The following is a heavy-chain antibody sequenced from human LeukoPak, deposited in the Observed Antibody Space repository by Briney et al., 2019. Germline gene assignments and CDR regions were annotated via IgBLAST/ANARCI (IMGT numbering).Heavy chain of an antibody. D-gene: IGHD6-13*01. Sequence: SETLSLTCTVSGGSISSYYWSWIRQLPGKGLEWIGYIYYSGSTNYNPSLKSRVTISVDTSKNQFSLKLSSVTAADTAVYYCATHSSSWYDAFDIWGQGTMVTVSS. CDR3: ATHSSSWYDAFDI. V-gene: IGHV4-59*01. J-gene: IGHJ3*02. CDR2: IYYSGST. CDR1: GGSISSYY.